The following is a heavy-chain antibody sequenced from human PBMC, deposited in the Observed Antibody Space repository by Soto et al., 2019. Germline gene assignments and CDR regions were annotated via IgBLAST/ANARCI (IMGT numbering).Heavy chain of an antibody. Sequence: SVKVSCKASGGTFSSYAISWVRQAPGQGLEWMGGIIPIFDTANYAQKFQGRVTITADESTSTAYMELSSLRTEDTAVYYCARSGIAARPIWFDPWGQGTLVTVSS. V-gene: IGHV1-69*13. J-gene: IGHJ5*02. CDR3: ARSGIAARPIWFDP. D-gene: IGHD6-6*01. CDR1: GGTFSSYA. CDR2: IIPIFDTA.